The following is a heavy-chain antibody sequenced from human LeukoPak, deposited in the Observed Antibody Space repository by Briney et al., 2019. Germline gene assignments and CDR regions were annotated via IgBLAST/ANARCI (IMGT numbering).Heavy chain of an antibody. J-gene: IGHJ4*02. CDR2: MHAGNGNT. Sequence: ASVKVSCKASGYRFISHYIHWVRQAPGQGPEWLGWMHAGNGNTRYPEEFEGRVTMTRDTSSNTAYMDLTSLRSDDTAVYYCAXEGSYCVGGDCYSFDFWGQGTLVTVSS. CDR1: GYRFISHY. V-gene: IGHV1-2*02. D-gene: IGHD2-21*02. CDR3: AXEGSYCVGGDCYSFDF.